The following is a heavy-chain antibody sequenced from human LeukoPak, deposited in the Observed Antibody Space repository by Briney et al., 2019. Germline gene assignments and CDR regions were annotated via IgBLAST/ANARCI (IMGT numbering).Heavy chain of an antibody. J-gene: IGHJ4*02. CDR3: VRDRGSSWFADY. CDR2: LNPNNGGT. D-gene: IGHD6-13*01. CDR1: RYIFTSYY. Sequence: ASVKVSCKASRYIFTSYYIHWVRQAPGQGLEWMGWLNPNNGGTKYAQKFQGRVTMTTDTSITTAYMELSRLRSDDTAMYYCVRDRGSSWFADYWGQGTLLTVSS. V-gene: IGHV1-2*02.